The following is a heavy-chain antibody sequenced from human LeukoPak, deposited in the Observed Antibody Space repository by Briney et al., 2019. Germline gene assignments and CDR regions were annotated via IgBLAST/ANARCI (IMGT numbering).Heavy chain of an antibody. J-gene: IGHJ3*02. Sequence: SETLSPTCTVSGYSISSGYYWGWIRQPPGKGLEWIGSIYHSGSTYYSPSLKSRVTISVDTSKNQFSLKLSSVTAADTAVYYCARTLIVVVPAAQNAFDIWGQGTMVTVSS. CDR1: GYSISSGYY. D-gene: IGHD2-2*01. CDR3: ARTLIVVVPAAQNAFDI. V-gene: IGHV4-38-2*02. CDR2: IYHSGST.